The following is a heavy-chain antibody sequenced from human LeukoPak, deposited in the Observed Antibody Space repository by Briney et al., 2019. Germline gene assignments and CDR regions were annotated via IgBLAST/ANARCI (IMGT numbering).Heavy chain of an antibody. V-gene: IGHV4-59*08. D-gene: IGHD6-19*01. Sequence: SETLSLTCTVSGGSIGSYYWSWIRQPPGKGLEWTGYIYYSGSTNYNPSLSSRVTISVDTSKNQFSLRLSSVTAADTAIYYCARAVSGRFDYWGQGTLVTVPS. J-gene: IGHJ4*02. CDR2: IYYSGST. CDR1: GGSIGSYY. CDR3: ARAVSGRFDY.